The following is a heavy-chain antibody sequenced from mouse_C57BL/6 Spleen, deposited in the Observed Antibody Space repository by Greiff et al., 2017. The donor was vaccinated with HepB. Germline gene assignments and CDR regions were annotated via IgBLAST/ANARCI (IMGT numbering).Heavy chain of an antibody. D-gene: IGHD1-1*01. V-gene: IGHV1-61*01. Sequence: QVQLQQPGAALVRPGSSVKLSCKASGYTFTSYWMDWVKQRPGQGLEWIGNIYPSDSETHYNQKFKDKATLTVDKSSSTAYMQLSSLTSEDSAVYYCARGGSTVVASYYAMDYWGQGTSVTVSS. CDR2: IYPSDSET. CDR3: ARGGSTVVASYYAMDY. CDR1: GYTFTSYW. J-gene: IGHJ4*01.